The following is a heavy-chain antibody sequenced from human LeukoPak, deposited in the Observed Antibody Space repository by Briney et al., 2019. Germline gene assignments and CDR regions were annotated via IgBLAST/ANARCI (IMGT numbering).Heavy chain of an antibody. J-gene: IGHJ4*02. CDR3: ARRPFHDYREVLDY. CDR1: GFTFSSYG. CDR2: ISYDGSNK. Sequence: GGSLRLSCAASGFTFSSYGMHWVRQAPGKGLEWVAVISYDGSNKYYADSVKGRFTISRDNSKNTLYLQMNSLRAEDTAVYYCARRPFHDYREVLDYWGQGTLVTVSS. V-gene: IGHV3-30*03. D-gene: IGHD4-11*01.